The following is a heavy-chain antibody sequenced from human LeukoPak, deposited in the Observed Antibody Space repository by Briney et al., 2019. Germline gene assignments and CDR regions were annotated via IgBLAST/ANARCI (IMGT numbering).Heavy chain of an antibody. D-gene: IGHD3-10*01. V-gene: IGHV3-9*01. J-gene: IGHJ4*02. Sequence: GRSLRLSCAASGFTFDNYAMHWVRQAPGKGLSWVSGISWNSGTIGYADSVKGRFTISRDNAKNSLYLQMNSLRAEDTALYYCAKDRPGGFDYWGQGTLVTVSS. CDR1: GFTFDNYA. CDR3: AKDRPGGFDY. CDR2: ISWNSGTI.